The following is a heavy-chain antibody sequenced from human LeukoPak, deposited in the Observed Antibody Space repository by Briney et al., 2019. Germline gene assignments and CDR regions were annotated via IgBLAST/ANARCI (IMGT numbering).Heavy chain of an antibody. V-gene: IGHV1-18*01. CDR3: ARSHGSYCSGGSCYSWDNNWFDP. CDR2: ISAYSGKT. D-gene: IGHD2-15*01. Sequence: ASVKVSCKASGCTFTNYGVSWVRQAPGQGLEWMGWISAYSGKTNYAQRIQGRVTMTTDTSTSTAYMELRSLRSDDTAVYYCARSHGSYCSGGSCYSWDNNWFDPWGQGTLVTVSS. CDR1: GCTFTNYG. J-gene: IGHJ5*02.